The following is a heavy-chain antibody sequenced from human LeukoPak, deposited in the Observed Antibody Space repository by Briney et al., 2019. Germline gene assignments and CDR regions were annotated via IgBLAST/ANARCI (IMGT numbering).Heavy chain of an antibody. CDR1: GFTFSSYG. V-gene: IGHV3-33*01. Sequence: GGSLRLSCAASGFTFSSYGMHWVRQAPGKGLEWVAVIWYDGSNKYYADSVKGRFTISRDNSKNTLYLQMNSLRAEDTAVYYCTRGASGYGNFDYWGQGTLVTVSS. CDR2: IWYDGSNK. J-gene: IGHJ4*02. CDR3: TRGASGYGNFDY. D-gene: IGHD5-12*01.